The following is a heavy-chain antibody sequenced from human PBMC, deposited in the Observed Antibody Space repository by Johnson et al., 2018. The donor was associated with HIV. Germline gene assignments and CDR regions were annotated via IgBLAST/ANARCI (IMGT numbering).Heavy chain of an antibody. Sequence: QVLLVESGGGVVQPGRSLRLSCAVSGIIFSHYGMHWVRQAPGKGLEWVALISYDGSKTFYADSVKGRFTISRDNSKNTLYLQMNSLSAEDSAVYYCAKELWLKYQLLHDGFDIWGQGTMVTVSS. CDR3: AKELWLKYQLLHDGFDI. V-gene: IGHV3-30*18. D-gene: IGHD2-2*01. CDR2: ISYDGSKT. J-gene: IGHJ3*02. CDR1: GIIFSHYG.